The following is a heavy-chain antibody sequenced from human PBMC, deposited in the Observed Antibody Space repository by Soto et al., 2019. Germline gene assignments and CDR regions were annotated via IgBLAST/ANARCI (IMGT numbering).Heavy chain of an antibody. V-gene: IGHV4-4*02. CDR1: GGSISSSNW. D-gene: IGHD3-10*01. CDR2: IYHSGST. Sequence: QVQLQESGPGLVKPSGTLSLTCAVSGGSISSSNWWSWVRQPPGKGLEWIGEIYHSGSTNYNPYLKSRVTISVAKSKNQFSLKLSSVTAADTAVYYCARDRTIWFCPTRYGMDVWGQGTTVTVSS. CDR3: ARDRTIWFCPTRYGMDV. J-gene: IGHJ6*02.